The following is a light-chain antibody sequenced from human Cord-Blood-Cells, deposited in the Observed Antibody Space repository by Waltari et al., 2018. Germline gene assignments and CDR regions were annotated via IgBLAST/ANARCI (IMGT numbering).Light chain of an antibody. CDR2: EGS. CDR1: SSDVGSYTL. J-gene: IGLJ3*02. Sequence: QSALTQPASVPGSPGQSITISCTGTSSDVGSYTLVSWYQQHPGKAPKLMIYEGSKRPSGVSNRFSGSKSGNTASLTISGLQAEDEADYYCCSYAGSSTSWVFGGGTKLTVL. CDR3: CSYAGSSTSWV. V-gene: IGLV2-23*01.